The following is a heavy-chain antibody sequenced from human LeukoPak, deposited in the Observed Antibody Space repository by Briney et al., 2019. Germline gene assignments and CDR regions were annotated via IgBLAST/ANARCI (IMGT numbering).Heavy chain of an antibody. V-gene: IGHV1-46*03. CDR3: ARGATIFGVVSRNWFDP. CDR2: INPSGGST. J-gene: IGHJ5*02. CDR1: GYTFTSYY. Sequence: RASVKVSCKASGYTFTSYYMDWVRQAPGQGLEWMGIINPSGGSTSYAQKFQGRVTMTRDTSTSTVYMELSSLRSEDTAVYYCARGATIFGVVSRNWFDPWGQGTLVTVSS. D-gene: IGHD3-3*01.